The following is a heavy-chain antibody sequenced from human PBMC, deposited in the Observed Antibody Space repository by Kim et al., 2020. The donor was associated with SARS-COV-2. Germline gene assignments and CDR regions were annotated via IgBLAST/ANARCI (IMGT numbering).Heavy chain of an antibody. CDR3: ARVRGYYYGMDV. CDR1: GFTFSSYD. V-gene: IGHV3-13*01. CDR2: IGTAGDT. Sequence: GGSLRLSCAASGFTFSSYDMHWVRQATGKGLEWVSAIGTAGDTYYPGSVKGRFTISRENAKNSLYLQMNSLRAGDTAVYYCARVRGYYYGMDVWGQGTTVTVSS. J-gene: IGHJ6*02. D-gene: IGHD3-10*01.